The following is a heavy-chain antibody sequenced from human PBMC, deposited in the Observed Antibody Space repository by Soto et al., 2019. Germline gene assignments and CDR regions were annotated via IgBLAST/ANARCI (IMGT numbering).Heavy chain of an antibody. CDR1: GLTLSDAW. D-gene: IGHD3-10*01. CDR2: IKRKSGGAVT. J-gene: IGHJ4*02. V-gene: IGHV3-15*05. CDR3: ARAWFGDFV. Sequence: EVQLVESGGGLVKPGGSLRLSCVGSGLTLSDAWMNWVRQIPGKGPDWVGRIKRKSGGAVTDYAALAKGRFTISRDASENTVYLKMNSLKTEHTDVYYCARAWFGDFVWGQGTLVTVSS.